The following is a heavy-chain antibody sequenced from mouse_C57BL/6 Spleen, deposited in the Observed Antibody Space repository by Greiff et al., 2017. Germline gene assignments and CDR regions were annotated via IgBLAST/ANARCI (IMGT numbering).Heavy chain of an antibody. CDR1: GFTFSSYA. CDR3: ASGGSSYSFFDY. J-gene: IGHJ2*01. CDR2: ISDGGSYT. V-gene: IGHV5-4*01. D-gene: IGHD1-1*01. Sequence: EVQLVESGGGLVKPGGSLKLSCAASGFTFSSYAMSWVRQTPEKRLEWVATISDGGSYTYYPGNVKGRFTLSRDNAKNNRYLQMRHLKSEDTAMYYCASGGSSYSFFDYWGQGTTLTVSS.